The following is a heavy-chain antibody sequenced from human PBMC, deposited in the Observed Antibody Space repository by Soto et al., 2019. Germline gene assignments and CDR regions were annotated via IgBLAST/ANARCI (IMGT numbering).Heavy chain of an antibody. J-gene: IGHJ4*02. CDR3: VKDDSGYGADY. V-gene: IGHV3-30*18. D-gene: IGHD5-12*01. Sequence: QVQLVESGGGVVQPGRSLRLSCTASGFTFSNNGMHWVRQAPGKGLEWVAVTSYDGSSKYYTDSVKGRFTISRDNSKNTLYLQMNSLRADDTAVYYCVKDDSGYGADYWGQGTLVTVSS. CDR1: GFTFSNNG. CDR2: TSYDGSSK.